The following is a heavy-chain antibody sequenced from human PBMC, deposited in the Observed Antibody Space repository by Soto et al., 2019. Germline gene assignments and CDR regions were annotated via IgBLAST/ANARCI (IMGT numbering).Heavy chain of an antibody. J-gene: IGHJ6*03. Sequence: QVQLVESGGGVVQPGRSLRLSCAASEFTFSRHGMHWVRQAPGKGLQWVGVIWSDGSNEVYADSVKGRFIISRDNSKNILYLQMNSLRAEDTAVYYCARERTFGDNKHNYIDVWGTGITDTVSS. CDR3: ARERTFGDNKHNYIDV. CDR1: EFTFSRHG. D-gene: IGHD3-10*01. V-gene: IGHV3-33*01. CDR2: IWSDGSNE.